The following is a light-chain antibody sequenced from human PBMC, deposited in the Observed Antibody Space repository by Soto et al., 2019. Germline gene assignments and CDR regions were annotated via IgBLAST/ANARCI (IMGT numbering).Light chain of an antibody. CDR3: NSYTSNNTYV. Sequence: QSVLTQPASVSGSPGQAITISCSGTSSDVGAFNYVSWYQQHPGKAPKLMIYDVSNRPSGVSNRFSGSKSGNTASLTISGLRAEDEADYSCNSYTSNNTYVFGTGTKVTVL. CDR1: SSDVGAFNY. CDR2: DVS. J-gene: IGLJ1*01. V-gene: IGLV2-14*03.